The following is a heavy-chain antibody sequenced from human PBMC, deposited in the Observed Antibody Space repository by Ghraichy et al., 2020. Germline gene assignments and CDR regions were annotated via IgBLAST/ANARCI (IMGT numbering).Heavy chain of an antibody. CDR3: AKWSCSDGRCYFDY. D-gene: IGHD2-15*01. Sequence: GGSLRLSCAASGFTISSYGMSWVRQAPGKGLGWVSRISGSGDSTNYADSVKGRFTSSRDNFKNTLYLQMNSLRAEDTAVYYCAKWSCSDGRCYFDYWGQGTLVTVSS. V-gene: IGHV3-23*01. CDR1: GFTISSYG. J-gene: IGHJ4*02. CDR2: ISGSGDST.